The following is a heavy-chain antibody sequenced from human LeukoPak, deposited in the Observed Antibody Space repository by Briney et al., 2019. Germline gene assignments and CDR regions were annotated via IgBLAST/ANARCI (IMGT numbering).Heavy chain of an antibody. V-gene: IGHV3-30*02. CDR2: MQYDGSQI. CDR3: AGKAAAFYFDY. J-gene: IGHJ4*02. D-gene: IGHD6-13*01. CDR1: GLAFSSYG. Sequence: GGSLRLSCTASGLAFSSYGMHWARQAPGKGLEWVAFMQYDGSQIYYVDSVKGRFTIPRDNSKNALYLQMNSLRPEDTAIYYCAGKAAAFYFDYWGQGTLVTVSS.